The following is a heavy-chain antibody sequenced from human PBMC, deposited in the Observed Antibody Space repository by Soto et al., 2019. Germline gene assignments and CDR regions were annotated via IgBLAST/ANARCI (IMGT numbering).Heavy chain of an antibody. CDR2: IYYSGST. Sequence: SETLSLTCTVSGGSISSYHWSWIRQPPGKGLEWIGYIYYSGSTNYNPSLKSRVTISVDTSKNQFSLKLSSVTAADTAVYYCARAPGGPYDAFDIWGQGTMVTVSS. CDR1: GGSISSYH. V-gene: IGHV4-59*01. D-gene: IGHD2-8*02. J-gene: IGHJ3*02. CDR3: ARAPGGPYDAFDI.